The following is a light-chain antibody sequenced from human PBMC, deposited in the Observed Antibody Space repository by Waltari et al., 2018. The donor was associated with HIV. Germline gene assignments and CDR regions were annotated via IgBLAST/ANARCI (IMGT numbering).Light chain of an antibody. CDR1: PSVLYNSNNNNY. Sequence: DIVMTQSPDFLAVSLGERAPIHCKSSPSVLYNSNNNNYLAWYQQKPGQSPQLIISWASTRKSGVPDRFSGSGSGTDFTLTISSLQAEDVAVYFCQQHYSVPQTFGQGTRLEI. CDR2: WAS. J-gene: IGKJ2*01. CDR3: QQHYSVPQT. V-gene: IGKV4-1*01.